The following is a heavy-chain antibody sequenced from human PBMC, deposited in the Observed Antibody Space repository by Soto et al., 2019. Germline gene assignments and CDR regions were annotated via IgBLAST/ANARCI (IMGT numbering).Heavy chain of an antibody. CDR3: ARQCRGVTCHWFVP. CDR2: INAGNGYT. CDR1: GYTFTTYA. J-gene: IGHJ5*02. Sequence: ASVKVSCKPSGYTFTTYAMHWVRQAPGQRLEWMGWINAGNGYTKYSHKFQGRVTISVDTSKNQFSLTLTSVTAADTAVYYCARQCRGVTCHWFVPWGQGTLVTVSS. D-gene: IGHD2-15*01. V-gene: IGHV1-3*01.